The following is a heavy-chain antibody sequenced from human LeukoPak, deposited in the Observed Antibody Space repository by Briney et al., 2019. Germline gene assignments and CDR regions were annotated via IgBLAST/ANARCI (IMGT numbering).Heavy chain of an antibody. CDR3: ARIGRARRTIDY. Sequence: WIGEINHSGSTNYNPSLKSRVTISVDTSKNQFSLKLSSVTAADTAVYYCARIGRARRTIDYWGQGTLVTVSS. CDR2: INHSGST. D-gene: IGHD6-6*01. J-gene: IGHJ4*02. V-gene: IGHV4-34*01.